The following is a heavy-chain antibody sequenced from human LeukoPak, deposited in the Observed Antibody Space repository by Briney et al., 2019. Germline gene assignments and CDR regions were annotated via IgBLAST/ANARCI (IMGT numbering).Heavy chain of an antibody. CDR3: ARDRWNQRNYYYYMDV. D-gene: IGHD1-1*01. CDR1: GFPFNSRS. V-gene: IGHV3-21*01. CDR2: ISSSSSYI. J-gene: IGHJ6*03. Sequence: GGSLRLSCAASGFPFNSRSMNWVRQAPGKGLEWVSSISSSSSYIYYADSVKGRFTISRDNAKNSLYLQMNSLRAEDTAVYYCARDRWNQRNYYYYMDVWGKGTTVTVSS.